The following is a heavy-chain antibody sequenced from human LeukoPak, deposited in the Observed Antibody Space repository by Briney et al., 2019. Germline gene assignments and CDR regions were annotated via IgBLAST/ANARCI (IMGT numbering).Heavy chain of an antibody. D-gene: IGHD6-13*01. CDR1: GGSVSSSSYF. Sequence: PSDTLSLTCTVSGGSVSSSSYFWGWIRQPPGKGLEWIGSIYYSGSTYYNPPLNSRVIISVDTSKPQFSLNLSSVTAADTAVYYCARLITIASSGPYFDYWGQGTLVTVSS. CDR2: IYYSGST. J-gene: IGHJ4*02. CDR3: ARLITIASSGPYFDY. V-gene: IGHV4-39*01.